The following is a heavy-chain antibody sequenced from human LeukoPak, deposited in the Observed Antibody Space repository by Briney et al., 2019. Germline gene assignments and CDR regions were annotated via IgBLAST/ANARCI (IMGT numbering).Heavy chain of an antibody. CDR3: ARRAGYCTNGVCYYYYYYYMDV. D-gene: IGHD2-8*01. CDR1: GYTFTGYY. CDR2: INPNSGGT. J-gene: IGHJ6*03. Sequence: ASVKVSCKASGYTFTGYYMHWVRQAPRQGLEWMGWINPNSGGTNYAQKFQGRVTMTRDTSISTAYMELSRLRSDDTAVYYCARRAGYCTNGVCYYYYYYYMDVWGKGTTVTVSS. V-gene: IGHV1-2*02.